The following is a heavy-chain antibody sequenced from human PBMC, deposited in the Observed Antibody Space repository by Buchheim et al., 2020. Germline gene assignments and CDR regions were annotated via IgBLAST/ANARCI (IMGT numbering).Heavy chain of an antibody. Sequence: QLDLQESGPGLVKPSETLSLTCTVSGDSIGSGGYYWAWIRQPPGKGLEWIGSIFYNGSTSYNPSVKSRVTLSIEASKNQFSLGLRSGTAADTAVCYCARHQRFGRAKRLLGGWFGPWGQGAL. D-gene: IGHD1-26*01. CDR3: ARHQRFGRAKRLLGGWFGP. V-gene: IGHV4-39*01. J-gene: IGHJ5*02. CDR1: GDSIGSGGYY. CDR2: IFYNGST.